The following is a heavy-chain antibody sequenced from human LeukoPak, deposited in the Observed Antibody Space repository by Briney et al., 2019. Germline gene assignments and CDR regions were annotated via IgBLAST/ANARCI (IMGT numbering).Heavy chain of an antibody. D-gene: IGHD4-17*01. Sequence: ASVKVSCKASGYTFTGYYMHWVRQAPGQGLEWMGWINPNSGGTNYAQKFQGRVTMTRDTSISTAYMELSRLRSDDTAVYYCVRDGFSGDYDFDYWGQGILVIVSS. CDR3: VRDGFSGDYDFDY. J-gene: IGHJ4*02. CDR2: INPNSGGT. V-gene: IGHV1-2*02. CDR1: GYTFTGYY.